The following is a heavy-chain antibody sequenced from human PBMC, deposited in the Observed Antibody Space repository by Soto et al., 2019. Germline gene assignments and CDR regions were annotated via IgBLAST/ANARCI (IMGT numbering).Heavy chain of an antibody. CDR2: INPKTAAT. CDR1: GYSVSDYF. CDR3: ARIKWGLDYYNGMDV. J-gene: IGHJ6*02. D-gene: IGHD1-26*01. Sequence: AAVKVSCKASGYSVSDYFIQWVRQAPGQGLEWVAWINPKTAATNYAKKFQGRVSLTWDTSFSTAYMEVTRLRPDDTAVYYCARIKWGLDYYNGMDVWGQGTTVTVYS. V-gene: IGHV1-2*02.